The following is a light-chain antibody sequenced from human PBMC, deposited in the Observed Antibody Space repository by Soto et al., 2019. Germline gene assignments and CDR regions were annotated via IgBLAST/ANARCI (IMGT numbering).Light chain of an antibody. Sequence: DIVMTQSPLSLTVTPGEPASISCRCSPSLLHSNGSNYLDWYLQKPGQSPQLLIYLGSNRASGVPDRFSGSGSGTDFTLKISRVEAEDVGVYYCMQTLQTGVFGPGTKVDIK. J-gene: IGKJ3*01. CDR3: MQTLQTGV. CDR1: PSLLHSNGSNY. CDR2: LGS. V-gene: IGKV2-28*01.